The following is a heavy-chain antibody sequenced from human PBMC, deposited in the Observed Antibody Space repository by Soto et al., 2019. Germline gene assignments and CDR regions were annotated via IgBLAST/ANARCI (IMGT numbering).Heavy chain of an antibody. CDR1: GGSISSGGYY. D-gene: IGHD2-15*01. CDR2: IYYSGST. Sequence: QVQLQESGPGLVKPSQTLSLTCTVSGGSISSGGYYWSWIRQHPGKGLEWIGYIYYSGSTYYNPSLNSRVTISVDTSKNQFSLKLSSVTAADTAVYYCAGSYCSGGSCYFFGRSFDYWGQGTLVTVSS. CDR3: AGSYCSGGSCYFFGRSFDY. J-gene: IGHJ4*02. V-gene: IGHV4-31*03.